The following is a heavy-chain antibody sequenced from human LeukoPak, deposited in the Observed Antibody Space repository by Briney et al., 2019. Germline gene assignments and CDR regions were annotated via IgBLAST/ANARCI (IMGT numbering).Heavy chain of an antibody. J-gene: IGHJ4*02. Sequence: GGSLRLSCAASGFTFSRNAMNWVRQAPGKGLEWVASISGNGVGTYYADSVKGWFNISRDNSKNTLYLQMNSLRTEDTAVYHCAKDANYFDSGSYLIPFDFWGQGTLVTVSS. V-gene: IGHV3-23*01. CDR1: GFTFSRNA. D-gene: IGHD3-22*01. CDR2: ISGNGVGT. CDR3: AKDANYFDSGSYLIPFDF.